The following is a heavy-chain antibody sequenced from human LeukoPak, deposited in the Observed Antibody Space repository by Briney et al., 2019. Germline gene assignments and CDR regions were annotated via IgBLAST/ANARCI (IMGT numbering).Heavy chain of an antibody. V-gene: IGHV3-23*01. CDR3: ARVYGSSNYYYDRYYYYMDV. CDR2: ISGSGAST. CDR1: GFTFSGYA. D-gene: IGHD3-22*01. Sequence: PGGSLRLSCAASGFTFSGYAMSWVRQAPGKGLEWVSAISGSGASTYYADSVKGRFAISRDSSKNTLYLQLNSLRVEDTAVYYCARVYGSSNYYYDRYYYYMDVWGRGTTVTVSS. J-gene: IGHJ6*03.